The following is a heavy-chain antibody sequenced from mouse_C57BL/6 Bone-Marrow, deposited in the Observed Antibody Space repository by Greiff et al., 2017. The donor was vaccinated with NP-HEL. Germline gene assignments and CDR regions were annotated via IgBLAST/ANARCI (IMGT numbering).Heavy chain of an antibody. J-gene: IGHJ2*01. CDR2: IWSGGST. CDR1: GFSLTSYG. CDR3: ARTPYSNFFFDY. D-gene: IGHD2-5*01. Sequence: QVQLQQSGPGLVQPSQSLSITCTVSGFSLTSYGVHWVRQSPGKGLEWLGVIWSGGSTDYNAAFISRLSISKDNSKSQVFFKMNRLQADDTAIYYCARTPYSNFFFDYWGQGTTLTVSS. V-gene: IGHV2-2*01.